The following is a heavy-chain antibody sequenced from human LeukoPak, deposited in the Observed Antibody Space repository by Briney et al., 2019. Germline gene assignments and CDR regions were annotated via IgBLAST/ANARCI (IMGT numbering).Heavy chain of an antibody. J-gene: IGHJ4*02. CDR3: ARVLGYSSSWPFDY. Sequence: AGGSLRLSCAASGFTFSSYSMNWVRQAPGKGLEWVSYISSSSSTIYYADSVKGRFTISRDNAKNSLYLQMNSLRAEDTAVYYCARVLGYSSSWPFDYWGQGTLVTVSS. D-gene: IGHD6-13*01. V-gene: IGHV3-48*04. CDR2: ISSSSSTI. CDR1: GFTFSSYS.